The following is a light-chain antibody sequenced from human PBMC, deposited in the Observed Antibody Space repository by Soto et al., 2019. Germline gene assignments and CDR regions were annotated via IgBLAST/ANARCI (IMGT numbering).Light chain of an antibody. J-gene: IGKJ1*01. V-gene: IGKV3-15*01. Sequence: EIVMTQSPATLSVSPCERATLSCSASQSVSSSLAWYQQKPGQAPSHLIYGASTRATVIPARFSGSGSGTEFTLTISSLQSEDFAVYYCQQYNAWPRTFGQGTKVDIK. CDR3: QQYNAWPRT. CDR2: GAS. CDR1: QSVSSS.